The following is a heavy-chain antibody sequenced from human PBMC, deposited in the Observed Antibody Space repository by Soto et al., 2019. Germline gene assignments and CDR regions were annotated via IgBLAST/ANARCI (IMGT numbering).Heavy chain of an antibody. D-gene: IGHD5-18*01. CDR2: ISSSSSYI. J-gene: IGHJ3*02. CDR3: ARTLAMAENDAFDI. CDR1: GFTFSSYS. Sequence: GGSLRLSCAASGFTFSSYSMNWVRQAPGKGLEWVSSISSSSSYIYYADSVKGRFTISRDNAKNSLYLQMNSLRAEDTAVYYCARTLAMAENDAFDIWGQGTMVTVSS. V-gene: IGHV3-21*01.